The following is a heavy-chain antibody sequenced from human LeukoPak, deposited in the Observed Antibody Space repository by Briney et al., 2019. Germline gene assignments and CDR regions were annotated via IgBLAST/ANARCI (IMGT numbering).Heavy chain of an antibody. CDR3: ARMAAAGTDY. J-gene: IGHJ4*02. V-gene: IGHV4-59*01. CDR1: GGSISSYY. Sequence: SETLSLTCTVSGGSISSYYWSWIRKPPGKGLEWIGYIYYSGSTNYNPSLKSRVTISVDTSKNQFSLKLSSVTAADTAVYYCARMAAAGTDYWGQGTLVTVSS. D-gene: IGHD6-13*01. CDR2: IYYSGST.